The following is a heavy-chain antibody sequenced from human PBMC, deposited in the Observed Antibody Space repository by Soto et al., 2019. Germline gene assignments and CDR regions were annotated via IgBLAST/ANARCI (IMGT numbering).Heavy chain of an antibody. D-gene: IGHD3-9*01. CDR2: IYYSGST. CDR3: ARRVDYDILTGRYYYYMDV. CDR1: GGSISSSSYY. Sequence: ETLSLTCTVSGGSISSSSYYWGWIRQPPGKGLEWIGSIYYSGSTNYNPSLKSRVTISVDTSKNQFSLKLSSVTAADTAVYYCARRVDYDILTGRYYYYMDVWGKGTTVTVSS. J-gene: IGHJ6*03. V-gene: IGHV4-39*07.